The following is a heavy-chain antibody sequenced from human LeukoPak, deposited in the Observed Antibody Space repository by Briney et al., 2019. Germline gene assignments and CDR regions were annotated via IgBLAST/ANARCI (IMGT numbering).Heavy chain of an antibody. CDR3: ARSPGYSSSWYFLGY. V-gene: IGHV5-51*01. CDR2: IYPGDSDP. D-gene: IGHD6-13*01. J-gene: IGHJ4*02. CDR1: GTSSTSYW. Sequence: GGPSNISWKASGTSSTSYWLRWVRQIRPKRVERMGFIYPGDSDPRYSPSFQGQVTISADKSISTAYLQWSSLKASDTAMYYCARSPGYSSSWYFLGYWGQGTLVTVSS.